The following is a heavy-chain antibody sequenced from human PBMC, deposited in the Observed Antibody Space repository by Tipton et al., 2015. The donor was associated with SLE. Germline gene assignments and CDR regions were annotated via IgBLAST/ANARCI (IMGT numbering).Heavy chain of an antibody. Sequence: TLSLTCAVSGDSISSGSYYWSWVRQPAGKGLEWIGRVYGGGGTDYNPSLRARVTISADTSKNQFSLKVTSVTAADTAVYYCARHLWNSYGFYYYGMDVWGQGTTVTVSS. D-gene: IGHD5-18*01. CDR2: VYGGGGT. CDR3: ARHLWNSYGFYYYGMDV. CDR1: GDSISSGSYY. V-gene: IGHV4-61*02. J-gene: IGHJ6*02.